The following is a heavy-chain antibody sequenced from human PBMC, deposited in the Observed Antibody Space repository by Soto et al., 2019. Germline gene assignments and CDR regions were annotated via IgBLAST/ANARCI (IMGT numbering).Heavy chain of an antibody. CDR1: GFTFSSYT. J-gene: IGHJ6*02. CDR2: ISGSGGST. Sequence: PGGSLRLSCAASGFTFSSYTMHWVRQAPGKGLEWVSAISGSGGSTYYADSVKGRFTISRDNSKNTLYLQMNSLRAEDTAVYYCAKDLSGSCSGGSCYWINYYYYGMDVWGQGTTVTVSS. CDR3: AKDLSGSCSGGSCYWINYYYYGMDV. V-gene: IGHV3-23*01. D-gene: IGHD2-15*01.